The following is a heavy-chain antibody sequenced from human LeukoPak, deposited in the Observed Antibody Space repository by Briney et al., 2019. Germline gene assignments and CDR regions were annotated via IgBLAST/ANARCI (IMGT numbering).Heavy chain of an antibody. V-gene: IGHV4-59*01. Sequence: PSGTLSLTCAVSGGSISGYSWSWIRQPPGKGLEWIGYIYYTGSTNYNPSLNSRVTILVDTSKDQFSLKLNSVTAADTAGYYCARGSRQGVFDLWGQAILVTVSS. CDR2: IYYTGST. D-gene: IGHD3-10*01. CDR3: ARGSRQGVFDL. J-gene: IGHJ5*02. CDR1: GGSISGYS.